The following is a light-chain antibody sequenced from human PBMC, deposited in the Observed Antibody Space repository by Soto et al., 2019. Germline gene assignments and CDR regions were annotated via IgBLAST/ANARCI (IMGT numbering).Light chain of an antibody. CDR3: QQSSSTPPT. J-gene: IGKJ2*01. CDR1: QSISSY. CDR2: AAS. Sequence: DIQMTQSPSSLSASGGDRVTITCRESQSISSYLNWYQQKPGKAPKLLIYAASRLQSGVPSRFSGSGSGTEFTLTISSVQPADFATYYCQQSSSTPPTLGQGTKREIK. V-gene: IGKV1-39*01.